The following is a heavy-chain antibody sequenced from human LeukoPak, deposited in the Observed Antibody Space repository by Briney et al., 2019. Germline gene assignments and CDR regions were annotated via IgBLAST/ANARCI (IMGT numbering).Heavy chain of an antibody. V-gene: IGHV4-4*07. J-gene: IGHJ4*02. CDR1: GGSISSDY. CDR2: INASGST. D-gene: IGHD2-2*01. Sequence: PSETLSLTCSVSGGSISSDYWSWIRQPAGKGLEWIGRINASGSTRYNPSLKSRVTMSADTSKNQFTLKMNSVTAADTAVYYCARYLEDIVVVPAAMPQFDYWGQGTLVTVSS. CDR3: ARYLEDIVVVPAAMPQFDY.